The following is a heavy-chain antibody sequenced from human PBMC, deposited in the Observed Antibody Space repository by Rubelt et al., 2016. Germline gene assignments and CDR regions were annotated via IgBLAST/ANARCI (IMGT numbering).Heavy chain of an antibody. V-gene: IGHV4-39*07. CDR3: ASRTHLQYSGSYRFDY. J-gene: IGHJ4*02. CDR1: GGSISSSSYY. CDR2: IYYSGST. D-gene: IGHD1-26*01. Sequence: QLQLQESGPGLVKPSETLSLTCTVSGGSISSSSYYWGWIRQPTGKGLEWIGSIYYSGSTSSNPSLRVGVSISVAPSKTQFSLKLSSVTAADTAVYYCASRTHLQYSGSYRFDYWGQGTLVTVSS.